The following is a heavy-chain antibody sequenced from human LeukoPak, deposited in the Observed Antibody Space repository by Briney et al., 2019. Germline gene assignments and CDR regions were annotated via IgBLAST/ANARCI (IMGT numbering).Heavy chain of an antibody. V-gene: IGHV4-34*01. J-gene: IGHJ5*02. CDR1: GGSIRGYY. D-gene: IGHD3-10*01. CDR2: INHSGST. Sequence: SSETLSLTCAVYGGSIRGYYWSWIRQPPGKGLEWIGEINHSGSTNYNPSLKSRVTISVDTSKNQFSLKLSSVTAADTAVYYCARRKTMVRGVKNWFDPWGQGTLVTVSS. CDR3: ARRKTMVRGVKNWFDP.